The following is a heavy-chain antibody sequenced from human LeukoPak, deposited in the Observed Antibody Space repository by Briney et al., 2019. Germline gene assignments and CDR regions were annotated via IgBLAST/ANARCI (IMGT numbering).Heavy chain of an antibody. V-gene: IGHV4-38-2*02. Sequence: SETLSLTCTVSGYSISSGYYWGWIRQPPGKGLEWIGSIYHSGSTYYNPSLKSRVTISVDTSKNQFSLKLSSVTAADTAVYYCARGVTIFGVVTDYFDYWGQGTLVTVSS. D-gene: IGHD3-3*01. CDR3: ARGVTIFGVVTDYFDY. J-gene: IGHJ4*02. CDR2: IYHSGST. CDR1: GYSISSGYY.